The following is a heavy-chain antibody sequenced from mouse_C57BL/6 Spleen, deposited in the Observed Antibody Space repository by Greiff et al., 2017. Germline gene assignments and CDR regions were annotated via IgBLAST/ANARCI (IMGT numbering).Heavy chain of an antibody. CDR1: GYTFTDYE. CDR2: IDPETGGT. V-gene: IGHV1-15*01. Sequence: VQLQQSGAELVRPGASVTLSCKASGYTFTDYEMHWVKQTPVHGLEWIGAIDPETGGTAYNQKFKGKAILTADKSSSTAYMELRSLTSEDSAVYYCTREGGDGYYFYYAMDYWGQGTSVTVSS. CDR3: TREGGDGYYFYYAMDY. D-gene: IGHD2-3*01. J-gene: IGHJ4*01.